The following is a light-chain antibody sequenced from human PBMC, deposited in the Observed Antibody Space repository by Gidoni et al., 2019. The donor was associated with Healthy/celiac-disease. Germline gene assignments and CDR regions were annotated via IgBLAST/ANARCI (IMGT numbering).Light chain of an antibody. J-gene: IGLJ3*02. Sequence: SALTPPAPVSGSPGQSITISCTGTSSDVGGYNYVSLYQQHPGKATKLMIYDVSNRPSGVSNRFSGSKSGNTASLTSSGLQAEDEADYYCSSYTSSSTGVFGGGTKLTVL. V-gene: IGLV2-14*01. CDR1: SSDVGGYNY. CDR3: SSYTSSSTGV. CDR2: DVS.